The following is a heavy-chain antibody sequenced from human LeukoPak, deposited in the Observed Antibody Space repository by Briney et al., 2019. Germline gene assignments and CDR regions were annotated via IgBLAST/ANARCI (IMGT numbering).Heavy chain of an antibody. V-gene: IGHV1-2*02. D-gene: IGHD6-19*01. CDR1: GYTFTGYY. Sequence: ASVTVSCKASGYTFTGYYMHWVRQAPGQGLEWMGWINPNSGGTNYAQKFQGRVTMTRDTSISTAYMELSRLRSDDTAVYYCARSLNRGQWLVFFDYWGQGTLVTVSS. CDR2: INPNSGGT. CDR3: ARSLNRGQWLVFFDY. J-gene: IGHJ4*02.